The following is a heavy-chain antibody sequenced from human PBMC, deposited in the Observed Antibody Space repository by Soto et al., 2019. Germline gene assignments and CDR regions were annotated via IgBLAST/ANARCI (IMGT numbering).Heavy chain of an antibody. CDR2: ISYDGSNK. D-gene: IGHD3-22*01. CDR1: GFTFSSYG. Sequence: GSLRLSCAASGFTFSSYGMHWVRQAPGKGLEWVAVISYDGSNKYYADSVKGRFTISRDNSKNTLYLQMNSLRAEDTAVYYCAKGAERINMIVVVQPGPYWGQGTLVTVSS. V-gene: IGHV3-30*18. J-gene: IGHJ4*02. CDR3: AKGAERINMIVVVQPGPY.